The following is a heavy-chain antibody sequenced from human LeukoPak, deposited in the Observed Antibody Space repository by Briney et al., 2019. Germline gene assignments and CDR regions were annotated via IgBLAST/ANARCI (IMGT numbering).Heavy chain of an antibody. CDR3: ASHGWFGEFYFDY. J-gene: IGHJ4*02. D-gene: IGHD3-10*01. CDR2: IYYSGST. Sequence: PSETLSLTCTVSGGSISSYYWSWIRQPPGKGLEWIGYIYYSGSTNYNPSLKSRVTISVDTSKNQFSLKLSSVTAADTAVYHCASHGWFGEFYFDYWGQGTLVTVSS. CDR1: GGSISSYY. V-gene: IGHV4-59*01.